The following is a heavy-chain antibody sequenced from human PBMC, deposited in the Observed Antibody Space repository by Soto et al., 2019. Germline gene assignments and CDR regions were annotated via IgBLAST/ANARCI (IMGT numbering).Heavy chain of an antibody. CDR3: AKDKAWEMATKDYFDY. J-gene: IGHJ4*02. CDR2: ISYDENNK. V-gene: IGHV3-30*18. Sequence: QVQLVESGGGVVQPGRSLRLSCAASGFTFSSYGMHWVRQAPGKGLEWVAVISYDENNKYYADSVKGRFTISRDNSKNTLYLQMNSLRAEDTAVYYCAKDKAWEMATKDYFDYWGQGTLVTVSS. D-gene: IGHD5-12*01. CDR1: GFTFSSYG.